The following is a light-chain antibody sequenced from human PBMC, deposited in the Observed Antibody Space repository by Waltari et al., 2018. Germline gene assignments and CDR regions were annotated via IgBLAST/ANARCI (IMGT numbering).Light chain of an antibody. CDR2: YDK. CDR1: NIGSKS. Sequence: SYVVTQAPSVSVAPGTTARITCGGNNIGSKSVNWYRQKPGQAPVLVMYYDKDRPSGIPGRFSGSNSGNTATLIISRVEAGDDADYYCQVWDSNNDHWVFGGGTRLTV. V-gene: IGLV3-21*04. CDR3: QVWDSNNDHWV. J-gene: IGLJ3*02.